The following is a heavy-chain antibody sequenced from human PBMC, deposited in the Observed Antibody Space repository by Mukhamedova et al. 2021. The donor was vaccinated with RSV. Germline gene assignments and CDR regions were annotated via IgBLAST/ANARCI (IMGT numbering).Heavy chain of an antibody. V-gene: IGHV3-15*01. Sequence: DFAAPVKGRSTISRDDSKNTLYLQINSLKTEDTAVYYCTTRLSSTSSPYWGQGTLVTVSS. J-gene: IGHJ4*02. D-gene: IGHD2-2*01. CDR3: TTRLSSTSSPY.